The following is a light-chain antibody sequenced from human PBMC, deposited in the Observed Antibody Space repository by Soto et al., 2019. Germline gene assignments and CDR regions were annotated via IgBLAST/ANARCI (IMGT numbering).Light chain of an antibody. CDR1: GSDVGGYNF. Sequence: QSALTQPASVSGSPAQSITIYCTGTGSDVGGYNFVSWYQQHPGKAPKLMIYEVSNRPSGVSNRFSGSKSGNTASLTISGLQAEDEAHYYCSSYTTISTGVFGEGTKLTVL. CDR3: SSYTTISTGV. V-gene: IGLV2-14*01. CDR2: EVS. J-gene: IGLJ2*01.